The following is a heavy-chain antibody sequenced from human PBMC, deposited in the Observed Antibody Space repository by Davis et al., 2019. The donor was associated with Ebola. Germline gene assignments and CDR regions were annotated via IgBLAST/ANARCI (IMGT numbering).Heavy chain of an antibody. D-gene: IGHD1-26*01. V-gene: IGHV4-28*03. CDR1: GYSISSNNW. CDR2: IYYSGSR. CDR3: ARARGGSYYPSFDF. J-gene: IGHJ4*02. Sequence: PSETLSLTCAVSGYSISSNNWWGWVRQPQGKGLEWIAYIYYSGSRYYNPSLKSRVSMSVDTSKNRFSLKLSSVTAADTAVYYCARARGGSYYPSFDFWGQGTLVTVSS.